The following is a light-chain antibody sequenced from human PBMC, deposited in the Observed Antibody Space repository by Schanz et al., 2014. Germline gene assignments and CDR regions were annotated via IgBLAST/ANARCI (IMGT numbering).Light chain of an antibody. V-gene: IGKV3-15*01. CDR1: QSVGNE. J-gene: IGKJ5*01. CDR3: HQYGDSPLT. Sequence: EIMMTQSPGTLSVSPGERATLSCRASQSVGNELAWYQQKPGQPPRLLIFSASTRATGIPARFSGSGSETEFTLTISRLEPEDNAVYHCHQYGDSPLTFGQGTRLEIK. CDR2: SAS.